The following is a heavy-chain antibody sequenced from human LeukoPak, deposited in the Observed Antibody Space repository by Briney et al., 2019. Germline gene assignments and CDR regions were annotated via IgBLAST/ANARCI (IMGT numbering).Heavy chain of an antibody. V-gene: IGHV4-59*08. CDR1: GDSISSYY. D-gene: IGHD2-2*01. CDR2: IYYSGST. J-gene: IGHJ6*03. Sequence: PSETLSLTCTVSGDSISSYYWSWIRQPTGKGLEWIGYIYYSGSTNYNPSLKSRVTISVDTSRNQFSLELSSVTAADTAVYYCARHARIGYCSSSSCHDYYNYYMDVWGKGTTVTVSS. CDR3: ARHARIGYCSSSSCHDYYNYYMDV.